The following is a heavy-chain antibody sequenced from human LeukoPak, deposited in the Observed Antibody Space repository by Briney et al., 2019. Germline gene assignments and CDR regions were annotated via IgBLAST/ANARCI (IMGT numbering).Heavy chain of an antibody. CDR1: GGSISSSSYY. D-gene: IGHD5-24*01. Sequence: SETLSLTRTVSGGSISSSSYYWGWIRQPPGKGLEWIGSIYYSGSTYYNPSLKSRVTISVDTSKNQFSLKLSSVTAADTAVYYCARETRDGYYYFDYWGQGTLVTVSS. V-gene: IGHV4-39*07. CDR3: ARETRDGYYYFDY. CDR2: IYYSGST. J-gene: IGHJ4*02.